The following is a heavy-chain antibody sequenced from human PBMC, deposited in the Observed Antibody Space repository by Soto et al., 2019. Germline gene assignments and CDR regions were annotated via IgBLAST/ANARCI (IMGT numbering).Heavy chain of an antibody. CDR2: INPNSGGT. Sequence: GASVKVSCKASGYTFTGYYMHWVRQAPGQGLEWMGWINPNSGGTNYAQKFQGWVTMTRDTSISTAYMELSRLRPDDTAVYYCARAWGGYDPWGMDVWGRGTTVTASS. V-gene: IGHV1-2*04. CDR1: GYTFTGYY. D-gene: IGHD5-12*01. J-gene: IGHJ6*02. CDR3: ARAWGGYDPWGMDV.